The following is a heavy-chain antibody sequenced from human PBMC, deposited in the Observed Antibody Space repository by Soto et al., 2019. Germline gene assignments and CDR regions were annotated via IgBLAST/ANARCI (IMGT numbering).Heavy chain of an antibody. J-gene: IGHJ6*02. CDR3: ARFGYSYGSGYYYYGMDV. V-gene: IGHV5-51*01. Sequence: GSLKISCKGSGYSFTSYWIGWVRQMPGKGLEWMGIIYPGDSDTRYSPSFQGQVTISADKSISTAYLQWSSLKASDTAMYYCARFGYSYGSGYYYYGMDVWGQGTTVTVSS. D-gene: IGHD5-18*01. CDR1: GYSFTSYW. CDR2: IYPGDSDT.